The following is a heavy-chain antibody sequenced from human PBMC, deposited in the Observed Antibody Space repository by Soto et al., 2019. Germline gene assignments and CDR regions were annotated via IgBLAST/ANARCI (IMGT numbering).Heavy chain of an antibody. CDR1: GYTFNGYY. Sequence: GASVKVSCKASGYTFNGYYRHWVRQAPGQGLEWMGWINPNSGGTNYAQKFQGWVTMTRDTSISTAYMELSRLRSDDTAVYYCARGPPRYCSGGSCYAPRTFHAFDIWGQGTMVTVSS. D-gene: IGHD2-15*01. J-gene: IGHJ3*02. CDR3: ARGPPRYCSGGSCYAPRTFHAFDI. V-gene: IGHV1-2*04. CDR2: INPNSGGT.